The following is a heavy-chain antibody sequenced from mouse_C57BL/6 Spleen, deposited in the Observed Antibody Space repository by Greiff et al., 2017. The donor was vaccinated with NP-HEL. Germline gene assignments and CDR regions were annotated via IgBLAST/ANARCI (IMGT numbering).Heavy chain of an antibody. CDR1: GFTFSDYG. Sequence: EVKLMESGGGLVKPGGSLKLSCAASGFTFSDYGMHWVRQAPEKGLEWVAYISSGSSTTYYADKVKGRFTISRDNAKNTLFLQMTSLRSEDTAMYYCARDDGYFAMDYWGQGTSVTVSS. J-gene: IGHJ4*01. CDR3: ARDDGYFAMDY. V-gene: IGHV5-17*01. CDR2: ISSGSSTT. D-gene: IGHD2-3*01.